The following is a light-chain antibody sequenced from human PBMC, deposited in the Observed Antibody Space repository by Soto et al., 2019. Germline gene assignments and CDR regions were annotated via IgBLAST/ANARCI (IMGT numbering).Light chain of an antibody. J-gene: IGKJ1*01. CDR1: QSVSSSY. Sequence: EIVLTQSPGTLSLSPGERATLSCRASQSVSSSYLTWYQQKPGQAPRLLIYATSNRATGIPDRFSGSGSGTDFTLTISRLEPEDFAVYYYNQYGRSPRTFGQGTKVEI. V-gene: IGKV3-20*01. CDR3: NQYGRSPRT. CDR2: ATS.